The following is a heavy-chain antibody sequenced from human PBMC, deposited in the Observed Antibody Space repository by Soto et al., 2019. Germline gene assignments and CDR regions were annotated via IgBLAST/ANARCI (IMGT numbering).Heavy chain of an antibody. CDR3: APAHLSGTSAPASH. J-gene: IGHJ4*02. Sequence: QPGGSLRLSCAASGFTFSAYAMSWVRQAPGKGPEWVSAICGEGRNTFYADSVKGRFTISRDNFRNMLYLQMDSLRAEDTAVYWCAPAHLSGTSAPASHWGQGTLVTVSS. D-gene: IGHD2-2*01. CDR2: ICGEGRNT. V-gene: IGHV3-23*01. CDR1: GFTFSAYA.